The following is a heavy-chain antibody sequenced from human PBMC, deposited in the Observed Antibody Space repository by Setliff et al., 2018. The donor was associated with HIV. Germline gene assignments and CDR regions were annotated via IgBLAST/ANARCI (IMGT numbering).Heavy chain of an antibody. Sequence: GGSLRLSCEASGFTFDDYAMHWVRQGPGKGLEWVSGISWNSGSIGYADSVKGRFTISRDNAKNSLYLQMNSLRADDTALYYCAKGGYNYGYAAELNFDYWGQGTLVTVSS. CDR1: GFTFDDYA. J-gene: IGHJ4*02. D-gene: IGHD5-18*01. CDR2: ISWNSGSI. V-gene: IGHV3-9*01. CDR3: AKGGYNYGYAAELNFDY.